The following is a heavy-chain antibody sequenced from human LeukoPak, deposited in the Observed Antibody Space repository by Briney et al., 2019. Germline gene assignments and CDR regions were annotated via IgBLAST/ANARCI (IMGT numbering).Heavy chain of an antibody. J-gene: IGHJ4*02. CDR3: ARSLKASGGSRYRY. CDR1: GYTFTSYG. D-gene: IGHD2-15*01. CDR2: ISAYNGNT. Sequence: ASVKVSCXASGYTFTSYGISWVRQARGQGLEWMGWISAYNGNTNYAQKLQGRVTMTTDTSTSTAYMELRSLRSDDTAVYYCARSLKASGGSRYRYWGQGTLVTVSS. V-gene: IGHV1-18*01.